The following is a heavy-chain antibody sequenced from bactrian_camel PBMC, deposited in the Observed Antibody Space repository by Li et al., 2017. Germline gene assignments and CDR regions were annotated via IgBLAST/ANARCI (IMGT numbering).Heavy chain of an antibody. V-gene: IGHV3S53*01. Sequence: VQLVESGGGSVETGGSLRLSCVAFEIILHTYCMGWFRQAPGKEREGVAAIYTEGRPEYSASVKGRFTISKDMAKNTLYLQMNSLKPEDTAMYYCATPSMMGMGCPTHAGFGYWGQGTQVTVS. D-gene: IGHD3*01. CDR2: IYTEGRP. J-gene: IGHJ6*01. CDR1: EIILHTYC. CDR3: ATPSMMGMGCPTHAGFGY.